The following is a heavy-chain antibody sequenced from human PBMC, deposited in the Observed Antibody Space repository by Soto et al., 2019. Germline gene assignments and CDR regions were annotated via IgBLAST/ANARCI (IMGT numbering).Heavy chain of an antibody. V-gene: IGHV1-18*01. CDR2: ISAYNGRT. CDR1: GGTFSSYT. D-gene: IGHD6-13*01. CDR3: ARDMTIAAAGTSFDN. J-gene: IGHJ4*02. Sequence: ASVKVSCKASGGTFSSYTISWVRQAPGQGLEWMGWISAYNGRTNYAQKLQGRVTMTTDTSTSTAYMDLRSLRSDDTAVYYCARDMTIAAAGTSFDNWGQGTLVTVSS.